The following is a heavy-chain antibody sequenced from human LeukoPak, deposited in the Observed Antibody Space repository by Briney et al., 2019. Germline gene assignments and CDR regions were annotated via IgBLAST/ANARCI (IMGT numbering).Heavy chain of an antibody. Sequence: PGGSLRLSCAASGFTFSSYWMHWVRQAPGKGLEWVSYISSSRTSKYYADSVKGRFTISRDSAKNSLYLQMNTLRVEDTAVYYCVRSWGAAYYYYMDVWGKGTTVTVSS. D-gene: IGHD3-16*01. V-gene: IGHV3-48*01. J-gene: IGHJ6*03. CDR1: GFTFSSYW. CDR3: VRSWGAAYYYYMDV. CDR2: ISSSRTSK.